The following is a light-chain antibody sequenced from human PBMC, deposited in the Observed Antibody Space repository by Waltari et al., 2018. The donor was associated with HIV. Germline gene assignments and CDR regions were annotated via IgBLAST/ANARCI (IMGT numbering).Light chain of an antibody. J-gene: IGLJ2*01. V-gene: IGLV2-8*01. Sequence: QSALTQPPSAPGSPGQSVTMSCTGTSSDIGGYNYVSWYQQHPGKAPKLIMTEVTKRPSGVPDRFSGSKSGNTASLTVSGLQAEDEAHYYCSSYAPTNKFYVLFGGGTTLTVL. CDR3: SSYAPTNKFYVL. CDR1: SSDIGGYNY. CDR2: EVT.